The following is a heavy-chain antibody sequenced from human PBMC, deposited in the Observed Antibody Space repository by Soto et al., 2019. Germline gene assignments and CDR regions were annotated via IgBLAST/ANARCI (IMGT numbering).Heavy chain of an antibody. D-gene: IGHD1-26*01. CDR3: TTGPEWEASPFDY. CDR1: GYTLTELS. Sequence: ASVKVSCKVSGYTLTELSMHWVRQAPGKGLEWMGGFDPEDGETIYAQKFQGRVTMTEDTSTDTAYMELSSLRSEDTAVYYCTTGPEWEASPFDYWGQGTLVTVSS. CDR2: FDPEDGET. J-gene: IGHJ4*02. V-gene: IGHV1-24*01.